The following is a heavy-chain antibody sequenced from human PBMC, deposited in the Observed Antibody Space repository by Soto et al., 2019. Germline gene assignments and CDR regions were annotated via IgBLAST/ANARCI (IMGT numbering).Heavy chain of an antibody. CDR1: GGTFSSYA. V-gene: IGHV1-69*13. Sequence: SVKVSCKASGGTFSSYAISWVRQAPGQGLEWMGGITPIFGTANYAQKFQGRVTITADESTSTAYMELSSLRSEDTAVYYCARELAVTTWYGWFDPWGQGTLVTVSS. J-gene: IGHJ5*02. CDR2: ITPIFGTA. CDR3: ARELAVTTWYGWFDP. D-gene: IGHD4-4*01.